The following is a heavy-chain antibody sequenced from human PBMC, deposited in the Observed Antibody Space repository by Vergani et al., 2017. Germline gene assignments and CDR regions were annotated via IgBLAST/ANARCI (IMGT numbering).Heavy chain of an antibody. Sequence: QVQLQQWGAGLLKPSETLSLTCAVYGGSFSGYYWSWIRQPPGKGLEWIGEINHSGSTNYNPSLKSRVNISEDTSKNQFSLKLSSVTAADTAVYYCASCSGGSSNTSNNWFDPWGQGTLVTVS. J-gene: IGHJ5*02. CDR2: INHSGST. CDR3: ASCSGGSSNTSNNWFDP. CDR1: GGSFSGYY. D-gene: IGHD2-15*01. V-gene: IGHV4-34*01.